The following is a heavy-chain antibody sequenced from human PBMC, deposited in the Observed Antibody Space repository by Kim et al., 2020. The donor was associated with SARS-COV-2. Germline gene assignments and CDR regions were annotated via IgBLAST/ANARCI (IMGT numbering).Heavy chain of an antibody. CDR3: ARDAPITKHAFDI. V-gene: IGHV3-30*04. CDR1: GFTFSSYA. J-gene: IGHJ3*02. CDR2: ISYDGSNK. D-gene: IGHD1-20*01. Sequence: GGSLRLSCAASGFTFSSYAMHWVRQAPGKGLEWVAVISYDGSNKYYADSVKGRFTISRDNSKNTLYLQMNSLRAEDTAVYYCARDAPITKHAFDIWGQGTMVTVSS.